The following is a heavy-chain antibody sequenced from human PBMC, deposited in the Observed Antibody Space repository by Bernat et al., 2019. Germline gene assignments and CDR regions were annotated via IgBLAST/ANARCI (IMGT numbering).Heavy chain of an antibody. CDR3: ARDEAESNNYPGFDY. CDR1: GFIFSGYW. D-gene: IGHD4-11*01. V-gene: IGHV3-74*01. Sequence: EVQLVESGGGLVQPGGSLRLSCAASGFIFSGYWMHWVRQAPGKGLVWVSRVSGDGSSTSYADSVKGRFTISRDNAKNTLYLQMNSLRVEDTAVYYCARDEAESNNYPGFDYWGQGTLVTVSS. CDR2: VSGDGSST. J-gene: IGHJ4*02.